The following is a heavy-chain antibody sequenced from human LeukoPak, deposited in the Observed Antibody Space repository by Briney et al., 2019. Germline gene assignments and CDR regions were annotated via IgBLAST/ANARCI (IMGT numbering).Heavy chain of an antibody. CDR1: RFNVNSNY. Sequence: GGSLRLSCAASRFNVNSNYMNWVRQAPGKGLEWVSAIYSGGSTYYADSVKGRFTISRDNSKNTLYLQMNSLRTEDTAVYYCARDQLRFLEWLLYYYYGMDVWGQGTTVTVSS. J-gene: IGHJ6*02. CDR2: IYSGGST. CDR3: ARDQLRFLEWLLYYYYGMDV. V-gene: IGHV3-53*01. D-gene: IGHD3-3*01.